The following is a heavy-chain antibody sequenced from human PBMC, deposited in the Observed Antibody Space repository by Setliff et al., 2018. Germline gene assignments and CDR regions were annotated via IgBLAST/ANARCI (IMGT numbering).Heavy chain of an antibody. CDR1: GGSISSYY. CDR3: VRRVYSSSSGSSHYYMDV. J-gene: IGHJ6*03. D-gene: IGHD6-6*01. CDR2: IYIGGSA. V-gene: IGHV4-4*07. Sequence: PSETLSLTCTVSGGSISSYYWSWIRQPAGKGLEWIGHIYIGGSANYNPTLKSRVTMSIDTSKKQFSLKLSSVTATDTAVYYCVRRVYSSSSGSSHYYMDVWGKGTTVTVSS.